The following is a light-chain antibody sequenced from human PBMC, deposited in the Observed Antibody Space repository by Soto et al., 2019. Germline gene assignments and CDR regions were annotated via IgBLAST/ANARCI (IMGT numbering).Light chain of an antibody. CDR3: AAWYDSLNGVV. V-gene: IGLV1-44*01. Sequence: QSVLTQPPSASGTPGQTVTISCSGSSSNIGSNTVNWYQQHPGTATQFLIYSNNQRPSGVPDRFSPSKAGTTASLSISALQSEDEADYYCAAWYDSLNGVVFGAGTKLTVL. CDR2: SNN. CDR1: SSNIGSNT. J-gene: IGLJ2*01.